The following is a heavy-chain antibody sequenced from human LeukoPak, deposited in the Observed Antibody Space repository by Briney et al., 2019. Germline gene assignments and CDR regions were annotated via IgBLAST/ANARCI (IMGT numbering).Heavy chain of an antibody. J-gene: IGHJ6*03. D-gene: IGHD3-10*01. Sequence: PSETLSLTCTVSGGSISSSSYYWGWIRQPPGKGREWIGSIYYSGSTYYNPSLKSRVTISVDTSKNQFSLKLSSVTAADTAVYYCARLDYYGSGAAAFYYYYYYMDVWGKGTTVTISS. CDR3: ARLDYYGSGAAAFYYYYYYMDV. CDR2: IYYSGST. V-gene: IGHV4-39*01. CDR1: GGSISSSSYY.